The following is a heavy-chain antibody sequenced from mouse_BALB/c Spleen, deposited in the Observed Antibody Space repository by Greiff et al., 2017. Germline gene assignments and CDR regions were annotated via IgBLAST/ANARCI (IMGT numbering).Heavy chain of an antibody. CDR2: IYPGSGST. D-gene: IGHD1-1*01. CDR1: GYNFTSYW. CDR3: ARDYGSSYGYAMDY. V-gene: IGHV1-55*01. Sequence: VQLQQPGAELVKPGTSVKLSCKASGYNFTSYWINWVKLRPGQGLEWIGDIYPGSGSTNYNEKFKSKATLTVDTSSSTAYMQLSSLASEDSALYYCARDYGSSYGYAMDYWGQGTSVTVSS. J-gene: IGHJ4*01.